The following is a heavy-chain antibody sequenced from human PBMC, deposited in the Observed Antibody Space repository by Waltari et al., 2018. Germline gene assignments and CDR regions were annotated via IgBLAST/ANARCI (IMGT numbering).Heavy chain of an antibody. D-gene: IGHD1-26*01. CDR3: ARERGSYYTNYYYGMDV. Sequence: QVQLVQSGAEVKKPGASVKVSCKASGYTFTSYSMHWVRQAPGQGLEWMGIINPSGGSTSYAQKFQGRGTMTRDTSTSTVYMELSSLRSEDTAVYYCARERGSYYTNYYYGMDVWGQGTTVTVSS. V-gene: IGHV1-46*01. CDR1: GYTFTSYS. J-gene: IGHJ6*02. CDR2: INPSGGST.